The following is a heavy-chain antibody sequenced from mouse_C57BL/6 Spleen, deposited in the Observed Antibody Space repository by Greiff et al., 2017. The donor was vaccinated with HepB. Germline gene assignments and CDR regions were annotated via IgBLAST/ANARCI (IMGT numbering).Heavy chain of an antibody. V-gene: IGHV5-4*01. D-gene: IGHD2-10*01. CDR1: GFTFSSYA. CDR2: ISDGGSYT. J-gene: IGHJ1*03. CDR3: ARAYYRNYGYFAV. Sequence: EVQVVESGGGLVKPGGSLKLSCAASGFTFSSYAMSWVRQTPEKRLEWVATISDGGSYTYYPDNVKGRFTISRGNAKNNLYLQKSHLMSEDTAMYYCARAYYRNYGYFAVRGTATTVTASS.